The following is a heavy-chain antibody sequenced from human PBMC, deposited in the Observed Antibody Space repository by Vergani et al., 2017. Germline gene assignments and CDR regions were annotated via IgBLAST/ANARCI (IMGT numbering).Heavy chain of an antibody. Sequence: EVQLVESGGGLVQPGGSLRLSCAASGFTFSSSSIHWVRPAPGKALVGVSRINSDGSSTSYADSVKGRFTIARDNAKNTRYLQMDRLRAEDTAVYYCAREYYDFWSGYYGNYFDYWGQGTLVTVSS. CDR1: GFTFSSSS. CDR3: AREYYDFWSGYYGNYFDY. D-gene: IGHD3-3*01. CDR2: INSDGSST. J-gene: IGHJ4*02. V-gene: IGHV3-74*01.